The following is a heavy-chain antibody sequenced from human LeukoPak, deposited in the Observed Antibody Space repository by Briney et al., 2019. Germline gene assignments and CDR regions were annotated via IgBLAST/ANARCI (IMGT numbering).Heavy chain of an antibody. CDR2: ISGSGGST. V-gene: IGHV3-23*01. D-gene: IGHD2-2*01. J-gene: IGHJ4*02. CDR3: ASVILLGYCSSTSCYDY. Sequence: GGSLRLSRAASGFTFSSYGMSWVRQAPGKGLEWVSAISGSGGSTYYADSVKGRFTISRDNSKNTLYLQMNSLRAEDTAVYYCASVILLGYCSSTSCYDYWGQGTLVTVSS. CDR1: GFTFSSYG.